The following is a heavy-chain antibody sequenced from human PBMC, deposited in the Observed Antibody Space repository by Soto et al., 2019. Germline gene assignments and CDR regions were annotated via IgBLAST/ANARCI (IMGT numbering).Heavy chain of an antibody. D-gene: IGHD3-10*01. J-gene: IGHJ6*02. CDR1: GGSISSSSYY. V-gene: IGHV4-39*01. Sequence: PSGTPALTCTVSGGSISSSSYYWGWIRQPPGKGLEWIGSIYYSGSTYYNTSLKSRVTISDVTSKNQFSLKLSSVTAADTAVYYCARFTYYYGSGSYYNLFGMDVWGQGTTVT. CDR3: ARFTYYYGSGSYYNLFGMDV. CDR2: IYYSGST.